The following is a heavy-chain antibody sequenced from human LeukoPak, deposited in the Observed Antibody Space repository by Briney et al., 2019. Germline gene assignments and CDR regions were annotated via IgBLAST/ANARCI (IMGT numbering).Heavy chain of an antibody. CDR1: GYTFTGYY. J-gene: IGHJ4*02. Sequence: ASVKVSCKASGYTFTGYYMHRVRQAPGQGLEWMGWINPNSGGTNYAQKFQGRVTMTRDTSISTAYMELSRLRSDDTAVYYCARMAVAGTGIFDYWGQGTLVTVSS. CDR2: INPNSGGT. V-gene: IGHV1-2*02. CDR3: ARMAVAGTGIFDY. D-gene: IGHD6-19*01.